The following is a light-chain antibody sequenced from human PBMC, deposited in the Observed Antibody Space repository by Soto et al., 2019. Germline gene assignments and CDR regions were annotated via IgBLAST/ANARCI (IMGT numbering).Light chain of an antibody. Sequence: DIQMTQSPSILSASVGDRVTITCRASQSISSWLAWYQQKPGNAPKLLIYKASSLESGVPSRVSGSGSGTEFTLTISSLQPDDFATYYCQQYNSYSWTFGQGTKVDIK. CDR2: KAS. V-gene: IGKV1-5*03. J-gene: IGKJ1*01. CDR3: QQYNSYSWT. CDR1: QSISSW.